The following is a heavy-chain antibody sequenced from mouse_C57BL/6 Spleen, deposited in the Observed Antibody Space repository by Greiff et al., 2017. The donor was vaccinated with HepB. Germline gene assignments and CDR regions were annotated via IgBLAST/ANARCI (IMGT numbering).Heavy chain of an antibody. Sequence: QVQLQQPGTELVKPGASVKLSCKASGYTFTSYWMHWEKQRPGQGLEWIGNINPSNGGTNYNEKFKSKATLTVDKSSSTAYMQLSSLTSEDSAVYYCARWGTTVVEAAYWGQGTLVTVSA. CDR3: ARWGTTVVEAAY. J-gene: IGHJ3*01. V-gene: IGHV1-53*01. CDR2: INPSNGGT. CDR1: GYTFTSYW. D-gene: IGHD1-1*01.